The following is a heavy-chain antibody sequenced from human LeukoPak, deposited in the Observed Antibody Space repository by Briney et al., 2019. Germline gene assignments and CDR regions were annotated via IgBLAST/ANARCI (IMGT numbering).Heavy chain of an antibody. J-gene: IGHJ4*02. CDR2: ISSSSSYI. CDR3: ARDRMITFGGATYYFDY. Sequence: PGGSLRLSCAASGFTFSSYSMNWVRQAPGKGLEWVSSISSSSSYIYYADSVKGRFTISRDNAKNSLYLQMNSLRAEDTAVYYCARDRMITFGGATYYFDYWGQGTLVTVSS. V-gene: IGHV3-21*01. CDR1: GFTFSSYS. D-gene: IGHD3-16*01.